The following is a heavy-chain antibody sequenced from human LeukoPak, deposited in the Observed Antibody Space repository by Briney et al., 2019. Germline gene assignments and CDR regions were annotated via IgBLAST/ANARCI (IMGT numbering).Heavy chain of an antibody. CDR3: ARYSGTFSNSYFDC. CDR2: ISGSGGST. CDR1: GFTFSSYG. V-gene: IGHV3-23*01. D-gene: IGHD1-26*01. Sequence: GGSLRLSCAASGFTFSSYGMSWVRQAPGKGLEWVSAISGSGGSTYYADFVKGRFIISRDNSKNTLYLQMNSLRAEDTAVYYCARYSGTFSNSYFDCWGQGTLVTVSS. J-gene: IGHJ4*02.